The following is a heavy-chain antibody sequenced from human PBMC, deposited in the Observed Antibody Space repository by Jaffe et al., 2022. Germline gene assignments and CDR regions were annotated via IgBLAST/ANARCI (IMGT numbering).Heavy chain of an antibody. CDR2: MNPNSGNT. Sequence: QVQLVQSGAEVKKPGASVKVSCKASGYTFTSYDINWVRQATGQGLEWMGWMNPNSGNTGYAQKFQGRVTMTRNTSISTAYMELSSLRSEDTAVYYCARGPGYDFWSGYYLGYYYYYMDVWGKGTTVTVSS. CDR1: GYTFTSYD. J-gene: IGHJ6*03. V-gene: IGHV1-8*01. D-gene: IGHD3-3*01. CDR3: ARGPGYDFWSGYYLGYYYYYMDV.